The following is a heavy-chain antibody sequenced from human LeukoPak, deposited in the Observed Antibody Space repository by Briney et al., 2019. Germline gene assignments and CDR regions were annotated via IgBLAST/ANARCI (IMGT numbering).Heavy chain of an antibody. D-gene: IGHD3-3*01. J-gene: IGHJ3*02. CDR3: ASLNYDFWSGYHSDAFDI. CDR1: GGSFSGYY. Sequence: SETLSLTCAVYGGSFSGYYWSWIRQPPGKGREWIGSIYYSGSTYYNPSLKSRVTISVDTSKNQFSLKLSSVTAADTAVYYCASLNYDFWSGYHSDAFDIWGQGTMVTVSS. V-gene: IGHV4-34*01. CDR2: IYYSGST.